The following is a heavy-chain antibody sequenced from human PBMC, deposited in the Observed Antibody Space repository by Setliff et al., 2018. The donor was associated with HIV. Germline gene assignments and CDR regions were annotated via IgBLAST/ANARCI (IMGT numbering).Heavy chain of an antibody. CDR3: ARDYYYDSSGYHYFDY. J-gene: IGHJ4*02. CDR1: GGTFSSYA. V-gene: IGHV1-69*10. CDR2: IIPILGIA. Sequence: GASVKVSCKASGGTFSSYAISWVRQAPGQGLEGMGGIIPILGIANYAQKFQGRVTITADKSTSTAYMELSSLRSEDTAVYYCARDYYYDSSGYHYFDYWGQGTLVTVSS. D-gene: IGHD3-22*01.